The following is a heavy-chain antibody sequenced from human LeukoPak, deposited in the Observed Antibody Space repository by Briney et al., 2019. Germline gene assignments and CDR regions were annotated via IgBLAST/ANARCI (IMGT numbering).Heavy chain of an antibody. CDR2: IYTSGST. Sequence: PSQTLSLTCTVSGGSISSGSYYWSWIRQPAGKGLEWIGRIYTSGSTNYNPSLKSRVTISVDTSKNQFSLKLSSVTAADTAVYYCTRGPHDSSGYYYSKRFVYWGQGTLVTVSS. CDR3: TRGPHDSSGYYYSKRFVY. J-gene: IGHJ4*02. CDR1: GGSISSGSYY. D-gene: IGHD3-22*01. V-gene: IGHV4-61*02.